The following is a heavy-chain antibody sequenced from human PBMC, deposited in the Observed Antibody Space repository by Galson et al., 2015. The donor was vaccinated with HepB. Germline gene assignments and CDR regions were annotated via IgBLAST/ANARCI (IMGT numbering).Heavy chain of an antibody. D-gene: IGHD3-16*01. Sequence: SLRLSCAASGFTFRIYGMNWVRQAPGKGLEWVAGISTTGGSTYYADSVKGRFTISRDNSENTVYLQMSSLRTEDTATYFCAKVLWGAWGSSLDHWGQGTRVTVSS. CDR1: GFTFRIYG. CDR2: ISTTGGST. J-gene: IGHJ4*02. CDR3: AKVLWGAWGSSLDH. V-gene: IGHV3-23*01.